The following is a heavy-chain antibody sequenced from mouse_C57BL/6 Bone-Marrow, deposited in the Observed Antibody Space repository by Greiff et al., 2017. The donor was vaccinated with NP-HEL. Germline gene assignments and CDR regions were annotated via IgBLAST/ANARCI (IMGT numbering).Heavy chain of an antibody. CDR1: GFTFSNYW. D-gene: IGHD2-2*01. CDR3: TQGIWFFDY. CDR2: IRLKSDNYAT. V-gene: IGHV6-3*01. J-gene: IGHJ2*01. Sequence: EVKLMESGGGLVQPGGSMKLSCVASGFTFSNYWMNWVRQSPEKGLEWVAQIRLKSDNYATHYAESVKGRFTISRDDSKSSVYLQMNNLRAEDTGIYYCTQGIWFFDYWGQGTTLTVSS.